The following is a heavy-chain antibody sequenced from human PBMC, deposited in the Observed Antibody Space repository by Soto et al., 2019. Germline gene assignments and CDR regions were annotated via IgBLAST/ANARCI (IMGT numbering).Heavy chain of an antibody. CDR1: GFTFSSYS. Sequence: PGGSLRLSCAASGFTFSSYSMNWVRQAPGKGLEWVSYISSSSGTIYYADSVKGRFTISRDIARNPLYLQMNSLRAEDTAVYYCARDAPPDDYWGQGTLVTVSS. CDR2: ISSSSGTI. V-gene: IGHV3-48*01. CDR3: ARDAPPDDY. J-gene: IGHJ4*02.